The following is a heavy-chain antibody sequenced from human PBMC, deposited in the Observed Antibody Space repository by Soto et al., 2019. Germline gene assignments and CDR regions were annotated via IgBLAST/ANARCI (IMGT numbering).Heavy chain of an antibody. V-gene: IGHV4-34*01. D-gene: IGHD4-17*01. CDR2: INHSGST. CDR1: GGSFSGYY. Sequence: LSLTCAVYGGSFSGYYWSWIRQPPGKGLEWIGEINHSGSTNYNPSLKSRVTISVDTSKNQFSLKLSSVTAADTAVYYCARGGNYGGYNWFDPWGQGTLVTVSS. CDR3: ARGGNYGGYNWFDP. J-gene: IGHJ5*02.